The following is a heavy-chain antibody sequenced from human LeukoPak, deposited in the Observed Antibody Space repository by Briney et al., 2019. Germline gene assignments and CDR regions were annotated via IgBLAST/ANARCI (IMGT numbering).Heavy chain of an antibody. V-gene: IGHV3-30*19. J-gene: IGHJ1*01. CDR1: GSTFSSYG. CDR3: ASSRLEYFQH. D-gene: IGHD6-13*01. CDR2: ISYDGSNK. Sequence: AGTLSLSCAATGSTFSSYGMHCVLQAAGRGLDWVSVISYDGSNKYYIVYVKGRFTISRDNSKNTLYLQMNSLRVEDTAVYYCASSRLEYFQHWGQGTLVTVSS.